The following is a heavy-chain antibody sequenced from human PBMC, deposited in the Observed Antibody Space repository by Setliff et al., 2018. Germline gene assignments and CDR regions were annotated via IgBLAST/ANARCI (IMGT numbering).Heavy chain of an antibody. CDR1: GFTFSDHY. CDR3: TPWGPYSGSSPYYFDY. V-gene: IGHV3-72*01. CDR2: TRDKAKSYTT. J-gene: IGHJ4*02. Sequence: GGSLRLSCAASGFTFSDHYMDWVRQAPGKGLEWVGRTRDKAKSYTTEYAASVKGRFTISRDDSKNTLYLQMNSLKTEDTAVYFCTPWGPYSGSSPYYFDYWGQGALVTVSS. D-gene: IGHD4-4*01.